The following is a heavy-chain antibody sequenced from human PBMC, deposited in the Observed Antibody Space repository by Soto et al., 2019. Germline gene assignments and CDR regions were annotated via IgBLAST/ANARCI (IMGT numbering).Heavy chain of an antibody. CDR3: AWSTRWAFDY. CDR1: GDSVSSNSVG. CDR2: TYYTSQWSN. D-gene: IGHD1-26*01. J-gene: IGHJ4*02. V-gene: IGHV6-1*01. Sequence: QLQQSGPGLVRPSQTLSLTCAISGDSVSSNSVGWHWIRQSPSRGLEWLGRTYYTSQWSNDYALSWKSRIPITPDTSKNPFSLQLNSVTPEDTAVYYCAWSTRWAFDYWDQGALVTVSS.